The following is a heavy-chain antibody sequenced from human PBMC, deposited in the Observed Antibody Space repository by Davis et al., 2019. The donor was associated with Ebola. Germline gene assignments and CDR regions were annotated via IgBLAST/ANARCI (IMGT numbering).Heavy chain of an antibody. CDR2: ISGSGGST. V-gene: IGHV3-23*01. Sequence: GGPLRLSCTASGITFPSNAMRWVRQAPGKGLEGVSAISGSGGSTYYADSVKGRFTISRDNSKNTLYLQMNSLRAEDTAVYYCAKDLTIWVGELDYWGQGTLVTVSS. CDR3: AKDLTIWVGELDY. J-gene: IGHJ4*02. D-gene: IGHD3-10*01. CDR1: GITFPSNA.